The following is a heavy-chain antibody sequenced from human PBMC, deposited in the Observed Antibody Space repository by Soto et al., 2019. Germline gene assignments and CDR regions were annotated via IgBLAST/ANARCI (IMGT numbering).Heavy chain of an antibody. Sequence: PSETLSLTCAFSGGSISSAVYPWSWIRQPPGKGLEWIGYIYHSGSTYYNPSLKSRVTISVDRSKNQFSLKLSSVTAADTAVYYCARVPGPWGQGTLVTVSS. CDR2: IYHSGST. CDR3: ARVPGP. CDR1: GGSISSAVYP. J-gene: IGHJ5*02. V-gene: IGHV4-30-2*01.